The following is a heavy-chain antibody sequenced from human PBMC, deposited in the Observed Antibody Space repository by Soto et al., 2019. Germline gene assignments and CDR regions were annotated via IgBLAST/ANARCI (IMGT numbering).Heavy chain of an antibody. Sequence: QVQLVESGGGVVQPGRSLRLSCAASGFTFSSYAMHWVRQAPGKGLEWVAVISYDGSNKYYADSLKGRFTISRDNSKNTLYLQMNRLRAEYTAVYYCARDDTAAAVDYYYYGMDVCGQGTTVTVSS. CDR3: ARDDTAAAVDYYYYGMDV. D-gene: IGHD6-13*01. CDR2: ISYDGSNK. J-gene: IGHJ6*02. V-gene: IGHV3-30-3*01. CDR1: GFTFSSYA.